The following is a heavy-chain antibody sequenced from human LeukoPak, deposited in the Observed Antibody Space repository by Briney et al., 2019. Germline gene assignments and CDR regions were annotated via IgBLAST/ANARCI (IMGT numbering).Heavy chain of an antibody. CDR3: ARGFCSGGSCYYYFDY. CDR2: IDYSGSS. CDR1: GYSISSGYY. Sequence: PSETLSLTCTVSGYSISSGYYWGWIRQPPGKGLEWIGSIDYSGSSQSNPSLKSRVTISVDTSKNQFSLKLSSVTAADTAVYYCARGFCSGGSCYYYFDYWGQGTLVTVSS. V-gene: IGHV4-38-2*02. D-gene: IGHD2-15*01. J-gene: IGHJ4*02.